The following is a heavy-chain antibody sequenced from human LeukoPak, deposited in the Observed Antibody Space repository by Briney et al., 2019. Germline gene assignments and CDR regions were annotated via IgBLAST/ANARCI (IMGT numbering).Heavy chain of an antibody. CDR3: ARHGSVSSGALV. D-gene: IGHD3-22*01. CDR1: GGSISSYY. J-gene: IGHJ4*02. Sequence: PSETLSLTCTVSGGSISSYYWSWIRQPPGKGLEWIGYIFYSGSTNYNPSLKSRVTISVDTSKNQFSLKLSSVTAADTAVYHCARHGSVSSGALVWGQGTLVTVSS. CDR2: IFYSGST. V-gene: IGHV4-59*08.